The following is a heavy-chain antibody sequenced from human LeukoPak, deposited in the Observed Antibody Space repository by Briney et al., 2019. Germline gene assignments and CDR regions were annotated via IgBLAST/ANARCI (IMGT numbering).Heavy chain of an antibody. Sequence: SETLSLTCTVSGGSISSSNYYWGWIRQPPGKGLEWIGSIYYSGSTNYNPSLKSRVTISVDTSKNQFSLKLSSVTAADTAVYYCARHSLDYYGSGSYYRIDYWGQGTLVTVSS. J-gene: IGHJ4*02. CDR3: ARHSLDYYGSGSYYRIDY. D-gene: IGHD3-10*01. CDR1: GGSISSSNYY. CDR2: IYYSGST. V-gene: IGHV4-39*01.